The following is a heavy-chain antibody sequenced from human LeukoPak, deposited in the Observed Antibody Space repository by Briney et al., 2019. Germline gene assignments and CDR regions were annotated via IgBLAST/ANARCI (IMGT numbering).Heavy chain of an antibody. CDR1: GFTFSSYA. Sequence: GRSLRLSCAASGFTFSSYAMDWVRQAPGKGLEWVAVVSYDGSIKYYADSVKGRFTISRDNSKNTLYLQMNSLRAEDTAVYYCARGLSTMVRAVSPNFDYWGQGTLVTVSS. CDR2: VSYDGSIK. CDR3: ARGLSTMVRAVSPNFDY. J-gene: IGHJ4*02. D-gene: IGHD3-10*01. V-gene: IGHV3-30-3*01.